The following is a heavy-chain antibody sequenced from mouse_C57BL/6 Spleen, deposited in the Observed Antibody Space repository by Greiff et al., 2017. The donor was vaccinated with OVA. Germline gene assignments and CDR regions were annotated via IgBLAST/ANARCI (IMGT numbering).Heavy chain of an antibody. J-gene: IGHJ4*01. CDR3: ARMVTTRDAMDY. Sequence: QVQLQQPGAELVKPGASVKLSCKASGCTFTSYWMHWVKQRPGQGLEWIGMIHPNSGSTNYNEKFKSKATLTVDKSSSTAYMQLSSLTSEDSAVYYCARMVTTRDAMDYWGQGTSVTVSS. CDR1: GCTFTSYW. CDR2: IHPNSGST. V-gene: IGHV1-64*01. D-gene: IGHD2-2*01.